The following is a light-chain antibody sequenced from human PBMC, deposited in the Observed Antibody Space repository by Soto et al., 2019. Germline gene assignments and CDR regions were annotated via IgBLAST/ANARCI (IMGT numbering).Light chain of an antibody. CDR3: QQFHSFSRT. J-gene: IGKJ1*01. CDR1: QSISSY. V-gene: IGKV1-39*01. Sequence: VTLLCRASQSISSYLNWYQQKPGKAPKLLIYAASSLQSGVPSRFSGSGSGTEFTLTISSLQPEDFATYYCQQFHSFSRTFGQGTKVDIK. CDR2: AAS.